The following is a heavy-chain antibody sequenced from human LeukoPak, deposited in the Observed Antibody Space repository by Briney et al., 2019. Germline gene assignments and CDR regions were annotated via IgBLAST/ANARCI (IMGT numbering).Heavy chain of an antibody. J-gene: IGHJ5*01. CDR1: GGSISSSSNY. CDR2: IYYTGTT. D-gene: IGHD3-22*01. V-gene: IGHV4-39*07. CDR3: AGGLLYYYDSRGYSLYNSFDS. Sequence: SETLSLTCTVSGGSISSSSNYWGWIRQPPGKGLEWIATIYYTGTTYYNPSLKSPVTISVDSTKNQFFLILRSVTAVDTGVYYCAGGLLYYYDSRGYSLYNSFDSWGQGTLVTVSS.